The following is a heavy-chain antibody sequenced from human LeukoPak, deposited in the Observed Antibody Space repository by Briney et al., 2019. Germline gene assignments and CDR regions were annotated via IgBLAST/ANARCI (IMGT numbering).Heavy chain of an antibody. D-gene: IGHD5-24*01. J-gene: IGHJ6*02. CDR2: INPSGGST. CDR1: GYTFTSYY. CDR3: AREGRWLQPTVPSYGMDV. V-gene: IGHV1-46*01. Sequence: ASVKVSCKASGYTFTSYYMHWVRQAPGQGLEWMVIINPSGGSTSYAQKFQGRVTMTRDTSTSTVYMELSSLRSEDTAVYYCAREGRWLQPTVPSYGMDVWGQGTTVTVSS.